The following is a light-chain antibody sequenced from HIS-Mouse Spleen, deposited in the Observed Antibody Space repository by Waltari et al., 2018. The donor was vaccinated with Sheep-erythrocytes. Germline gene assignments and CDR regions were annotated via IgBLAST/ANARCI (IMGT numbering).Light chain of an antibody. Sequence: DIQMTQSPSSLSASVGDRVTITCRASQSISSYLNWYQQKPGKAPKLLIYAASSLQSGVPSMFSCSGSGTDFTLTISSLQPEDFATYYCQQSYSTPPTFGGGTKVEIK. CDR2: AAS. CDR1: QSISSY. V-gene: IGKV1-39*01. CDR3: QQSYSTPPT. J-gene: IGKJ4*01.